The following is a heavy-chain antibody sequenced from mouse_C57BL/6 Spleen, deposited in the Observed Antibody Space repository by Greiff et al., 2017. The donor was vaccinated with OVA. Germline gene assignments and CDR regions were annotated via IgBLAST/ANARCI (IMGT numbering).Heavy chain of an antibody. CDR2: IYPGSGNT. D-gene: IGHD1-1*01. V-gene: IGHV1-76*01. Sequence: VQVVESGAELVRPGASVKLSCKASGYTFTDYYINWVKQRPGQGLEWIARIYPGSGNTYYNEKFKGKATLTAEKSSSTAYMQLSSLTSEDSAVYFCARSTTVVAKGFDYWGQGTTLTVSS. J-gene: IGHJ2*01. CDR1: GYTFTDYY. CDR3: ARSTTVVAKGFDY.